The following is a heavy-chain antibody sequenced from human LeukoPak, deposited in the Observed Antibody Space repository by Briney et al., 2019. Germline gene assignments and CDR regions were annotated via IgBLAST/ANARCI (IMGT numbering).Heavy chain of an antibody. V-gene: IGHV4-34*01. J-gene: IGHJ4*02. CDR1: GGSFSGSS. D-gene: IGHD3-10*01. Sequence: SETLSLNCAVSGGSFSGSSWTWIRQPPGKGLEWIGEVKHSGSTDYNPSLKRRVTISLDTSKNQFSLKLTSVAAADTAVYYCAKSAPVPFYGSGSYYYYLDSWGPGTLVTVSS. CDR3: AKSAPVPFYGSGSYYYYLDS. CDR2: VKHSGST.